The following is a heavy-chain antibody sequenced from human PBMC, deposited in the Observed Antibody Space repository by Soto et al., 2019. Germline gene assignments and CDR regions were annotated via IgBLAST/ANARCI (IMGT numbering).Heavy chain of an antibody. D-gene: IGHD3-3*01. J-gene: IGHJ6*02. V-gene: IGHV1-3*01. CDR1: GYTFTSYA. CDR3: ARDHRRYYDFWSGYYPYYYGMDV. CDR2: INAGNGNT. Sequence: ASVKVSCKASGYTFTSYAMHWVRQAPGQGLEWMGWINAGNGNTKYSQRFQGRVTITRDTSASTAYMELSSLRSEDTAVYYCARDHRRYYDFWSGYYPYYYGMDVWGQGTTVTVSS.